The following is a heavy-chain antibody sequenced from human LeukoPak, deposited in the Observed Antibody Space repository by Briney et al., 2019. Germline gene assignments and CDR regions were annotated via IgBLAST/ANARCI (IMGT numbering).Heavy chain of an antibody. V-gene: IGHV3-66*01. CDR3: ARVYGDPNYYFDY. Sequence: AGGSLRLSCAASGFTVSSNYMSWVRQAPGKGLEWVSVIYSGGSTYYADSVKGRFTISRDNSKNTLYLQMNSLRAEDTAVYYCARVYGDPNYYFDYWGQGTLVTVSS. J-gene: IGHJ4*02. CDR1: GFTVSSNY. CDR2: IYSGGST. D-gene: IGHD4-17*01.